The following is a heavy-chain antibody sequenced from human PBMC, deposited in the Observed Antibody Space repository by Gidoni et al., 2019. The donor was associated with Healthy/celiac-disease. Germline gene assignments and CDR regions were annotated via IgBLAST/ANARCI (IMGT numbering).Heavy chain of an antibody. CDR2: IYTSGST. J-gene: IGHJ4*02. D-gene: IGHD3-22*01. Sequence: QVQLQESGPGLVKPSQTLSLTCTVSGGSICSGSYYWSWIRQPAGKGLEWIGRIYTSGSTNYNPSLKSRVTISVDTSKNQFSLKLSSVTAADTAVYYCARDGSDYYDTAFDYWGQGTLVTVSS. CDR1: GGSICSGSYY. CDR3: ARDGSDYYDTAFDY. V-gene: IGHV4-61*02.